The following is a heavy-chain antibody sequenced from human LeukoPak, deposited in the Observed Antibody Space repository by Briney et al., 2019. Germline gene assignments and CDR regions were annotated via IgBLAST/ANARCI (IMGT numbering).Heavy chain of an antibody. J-gene: IGHJ4*02. CDR1: GGSISSSSYY. D-gene: IGHD3-10*01. CDR2: IYYSGST. Sequence: PSETLSLTCTVSGGSISSSSYYWGWIRQPPGKGLEWIGSIYYSGSTYYNPSLKSRVTISVDTSKNQLSLKLSSVTAADTAVYYCARDFSLRGYYGSGILGYWGQGTLVTVSS. CDR3: ARDFSLRGYYGSGILGY. V-gene: IGHV4-39*07.